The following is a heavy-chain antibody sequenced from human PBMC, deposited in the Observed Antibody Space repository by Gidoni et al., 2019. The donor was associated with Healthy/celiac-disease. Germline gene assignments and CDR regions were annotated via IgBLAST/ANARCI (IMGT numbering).Heavy chain of an antibody. V-gene: IGHV2-26*01. D-gene: IGHD4-17*01. Sequence: QVTLTQSGPVLVKPTETLMLTCTGSGFSLSSSRMGVSWIRQPPGKALEWLAHIFSNDERSYSTSLKSRLTISKDTSKSQVVLTMTNMDPVDTATYYCARIAEYGDYVWWFDPWGQGTLVTVSS. CDR2: IFSNDER. CDR3: ARIAEYGDYVWWFDP. CDR1: GFSLSSSRMG. J-gene: IGHJ5*02.